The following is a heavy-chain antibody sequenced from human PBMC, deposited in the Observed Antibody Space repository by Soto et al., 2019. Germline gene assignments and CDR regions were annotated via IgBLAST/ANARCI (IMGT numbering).Heavy chain of an antibody. CDR2: ISGDGYNT. CDR3: ARDVGGFKAMFDY. Sequence: GGSLRLSCAASGFIFSDYGMGWVRQTPGKGLEWVSTISGDGYNTHYADSVAGRFTISRDNSKNTLYLQMNSLRAEDTARYYCARDVGGFKAMFDYWGQGTQVTVSS. D-gene: IGHD5-12*01. V-gene: IGHV3-23*01. CDR1: GFIFSDYG. J-gene: IGHJ4*02.